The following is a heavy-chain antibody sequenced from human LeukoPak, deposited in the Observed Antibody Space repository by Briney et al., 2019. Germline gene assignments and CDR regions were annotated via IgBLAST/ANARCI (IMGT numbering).Heavy chain of an antibody. D-gene: IGHD6-19*01. V-gene: IGHV1-18*01. CDR1: GYIFTSYG. CDR2: ISAYNGNT. Sequence: ASVKVSCKASGYIFTSYGISWVRQAPGQGLEWMGWISAYNGNTNYAQKLQGRVTMTTDTSTSTAYMELRSLRSDDTAVYYCARSPEYSSGWYFDYWGQGTLVTVSS. CDR3: ARSPEYSSGWYFDY. J-gene: IGHJ4*02.